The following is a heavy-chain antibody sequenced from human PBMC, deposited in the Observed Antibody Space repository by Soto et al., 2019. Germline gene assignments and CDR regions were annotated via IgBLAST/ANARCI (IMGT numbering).Heavy chain of an antibody. D-gene: IGHD6-19*01. CDR3: ARGEERVAVAGESPYYNYGMDV. CDR1: GYTFTGYY. CDR2: INPNSGGT. J-gene: IGHJ6*02. Sequence: ASVKVSCKASGYTFTGYYMHWVRQAPGQGLEWMGWINPNSGGTNYAQRFQGWVTMTRDTSISTAYMELSRLRSDDTAVYYCARGEERVAVAGESPYYNYGMDVWGQGTTVTVSS. V-gene: IGHV1-2*04.